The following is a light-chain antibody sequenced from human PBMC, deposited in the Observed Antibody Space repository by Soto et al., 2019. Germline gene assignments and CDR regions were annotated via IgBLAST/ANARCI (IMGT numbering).Light chain of an antibody. V-gene: IGKV3-20*01. CDR1: QSVTTR. J-gene: IGKJ5*01. CDR3: QQYGGSPIT. Sequence: EIVLTQSPDTLSLSPGGRATLSCRASQSVTTRLAWYQQKPGQPPRLLISGASVRASGVPVRISGSGSGTDFTLTISSLEPEDFALYYCQQYGGSPITFGLGTRLEVK. CDR2: GAS.